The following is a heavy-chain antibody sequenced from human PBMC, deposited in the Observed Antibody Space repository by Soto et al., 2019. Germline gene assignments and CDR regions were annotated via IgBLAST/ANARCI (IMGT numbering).Heavy chain of an antibody. Sequence: GASVKVSCKASGGTFSSYAISWVRQAPGQGFEWMGGIIPIFGTANYAQKFQGRVTITADESTSTAYMELSSLRSEDTAVYYCARWTRGSWSDYYYGTDFWGQGTSVTVAS. J-gene: IGHJ6*02. V-gene: IGHV1-69*13. CDR3: ARWTRGSWSDYYYGTDF. D-gene: IGHD2-15*01. CDR2: IIPIFGTA. CDR1: GGTFSSYA.